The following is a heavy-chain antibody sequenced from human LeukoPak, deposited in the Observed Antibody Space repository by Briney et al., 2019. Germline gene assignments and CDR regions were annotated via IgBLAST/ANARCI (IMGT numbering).Heavy chain of an antibody. CDR1: GGSISSYY. D-gene: IGHD4-17*01. J-gene: IGHJ4*02. CDR2: IYYSGST. Sequence: SETLSLTCTVSGGSISSYYWSWIRQPPGKGLEWIGYIYYSGSTNYNPSLKSRVTISVDTSKNQFSLKLSSVTAADTAVYYCARDGPDGPAPVASYGDWGQGTLVTVSS. CDR3: ARDGPDGPAPVASYGD. V-gene: IGHV4-59*12.